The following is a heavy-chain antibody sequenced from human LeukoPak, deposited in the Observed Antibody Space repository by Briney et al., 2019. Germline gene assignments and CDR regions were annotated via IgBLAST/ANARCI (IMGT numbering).Heavy chain of an antibody. Sequence: GGSLRLSCAASGFTFSRYSMNWVRQAPGKGLKWVANIKEDGSEKNYMDSVKGRFTISRDNAKNSLYLQMNSLRAEDTAVYYCARGSMAYAYAFDIWGQGTMVTVSS. CDR3: ARGSMAYAYAFDI. V-gene: IGHV3-7*01. CDR2: IKEDGSEK. J-gene: IGHJ3*02. D-gene: IGHD2/OR15-2a*01. CDR1: GFTFSRYS.